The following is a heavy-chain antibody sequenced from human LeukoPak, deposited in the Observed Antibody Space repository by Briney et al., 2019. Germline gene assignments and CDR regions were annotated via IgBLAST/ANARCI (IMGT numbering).Heavy chain of an antibody. CDR1: GFTFSSYA. D-gene: IGHD2-15*01. J-gene: IGHJ4*02. Sequence: GGSLRLSCAASGFTFSSYAMNWVRQAPGKGLEWVSGISGSGDNTYYADSVQGRSTISRDNSKNTLFLRMSSLRAEDTAVYYCARGVARTGYFIDYWGQGTLVTASS. V-gene: IGHV3-23*01. CDR3: ARGVARTGYFIDY. CDR2: ISGSGDNT.